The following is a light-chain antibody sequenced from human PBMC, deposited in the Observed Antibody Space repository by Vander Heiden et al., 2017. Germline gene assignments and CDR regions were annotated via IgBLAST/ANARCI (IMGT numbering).Light chain of an antibody. CDR2: DAS. J-gene: IGKJ4*01. CDR1: QSVSSY. CDR3: QQRSNWQV. Sequence: EIVLTQSPGTLSLSPGERATLSCRASQSVSSYLAWYQQKPGQAPRLLIYDASNRANGIPDRFSGSGSGTDFTLTISSLEPEDFAVYYWQQRSNWQVFGGGTKVEIK. V-gene: IGKV3-11*01.